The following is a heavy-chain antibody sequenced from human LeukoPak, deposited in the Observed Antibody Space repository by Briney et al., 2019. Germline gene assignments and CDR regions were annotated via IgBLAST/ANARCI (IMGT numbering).Heavy chain of an antibody. CDR2: ITSSSSYI. D-gene: IGHD3-16*01. CDR1: GFTFSSYN. Sequence: GGSLRLSCAASGFTFSSYNMNWVRQAPGKGLEWVSSITSSSSYIYYADSVKGRFTISRDNAKNSLYLQMNSLRVDDTAVYYCVRDYGRDWGQGTLVTVSS. J-gene: IGHJ4*02. CDR3: VRDYGRD. V-gene: IGHV3-21*04.